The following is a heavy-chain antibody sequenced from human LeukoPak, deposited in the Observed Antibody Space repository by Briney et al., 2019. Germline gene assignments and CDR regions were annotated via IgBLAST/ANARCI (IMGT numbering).Heavy chain of an antibody. V-gene: IGHV3-21*01. CDR1: GFTFSSYS. CDR3: ARDPGTVAAPDWFDP. D-gene: IGHD6-19*01. J-gene: IGHJ5*02. CDR2: ISSSSSYI. Sequence: GGSLRLSCAASGFTFSSYSMNWVRQAPGKGLEWVSSISSSSSYIYYADSVKGRFTIPRDNAKNSLYLQMNSLRAEDTAVYYCARDPGTVAAPDWFDPWGQGTLVTVSS.